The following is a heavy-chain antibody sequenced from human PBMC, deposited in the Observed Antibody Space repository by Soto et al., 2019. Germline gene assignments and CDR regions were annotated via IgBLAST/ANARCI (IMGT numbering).Heavy chain of an antibody. D-gene: IGHD3-3*01. CDR1: GFTFTSSA. J-gene: IGHJ5*02. CDR2: ISAYNGNT. CDR3: ARGTYYDRFDP. Sequence: ASVKVSCKASGFTFTSSATHWVRQAPGQGLEWMGWISAYNGNTNYAQKLQGRVTMTTDTSTSTAYMELRSLRSDDTAVYYCARGTYYDRFDPWGQGTLVTVSS. V-gene: IGHV1-18*01.